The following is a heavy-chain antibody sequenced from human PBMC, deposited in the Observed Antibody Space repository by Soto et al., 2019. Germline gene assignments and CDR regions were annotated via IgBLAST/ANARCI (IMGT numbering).Heavy chain of an antibody. V-gene: IGHV4-61*01. CDR2: IYYSGST. Sequence: SETLSLTCTVSCGSVSSGSYYWSWIRQPPGKGLDWIGYIYYSGSTNYNPSLKSRVTISVDTSNNQFSRKLSSVTAADTAVYYCARGPYDGFDIWGQGTMVQVSS. CDR3: ARGPYDGFDI. CDR1: CGSVSSGSYY. J-gene: IGHJ3*02.